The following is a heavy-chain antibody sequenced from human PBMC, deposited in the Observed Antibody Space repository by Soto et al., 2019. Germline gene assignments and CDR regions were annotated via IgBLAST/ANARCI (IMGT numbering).Heavy chain of an antibody. CDR3: ATDPRGLYNSNYVSGMDV. J-gene: IGHJ6*02. V-gene: IGHV4-30-4*01. D-gene: IGHD1-7*01. Sequence: QVQLQESGPGLVKPSQTLSLTCIVSGGSISRGDYFWSWIRQPPGKGLEWIGYIHYSGSTYYNPSPKCRATLSVDTSNYHFSLKLSSVTAADSAAYYGATDPRGLYNSNYVSGMDVWGQGSTVIVSS. CDR1: GGSISRGDYF. CDR2: IHYSGST.